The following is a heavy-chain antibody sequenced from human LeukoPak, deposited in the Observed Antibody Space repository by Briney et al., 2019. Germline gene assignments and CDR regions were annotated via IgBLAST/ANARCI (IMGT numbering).Heavy chain of an antibody. CDR1: GGSISSYY. Sequence: SSETLSLTCTVSGGSISSYYWSWIRQPPGKGLEWIGYIYYSGSTNYNPSLKSRVTISVDTSKNQFSLKLSPVAAADTAVYYCARDHTYYDILTGYSFGAFDIWGQGTMVTVSS. CDR2: IYYSGST. D-gene: IGHD3-9*01. V-gene: IGHV4-59*01. J-gene: IGHJ3*02. CDR3: ARDHTYYDILTGYSFGAFDI.